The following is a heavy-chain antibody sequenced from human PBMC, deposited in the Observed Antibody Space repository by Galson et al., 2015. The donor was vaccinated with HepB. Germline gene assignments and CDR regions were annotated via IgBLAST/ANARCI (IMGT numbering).Heavy chain of an antibody. CDR3: ARLPGGGTYYAFDI. Sequence: TLSLTCTVSGASVSSGSYYWGWIRQPAGKGLEWIGRIYTTGSTNYNPSLKSRVTISVDTSKNRFSLKLSSVTAADTAVYYCARLPGGGTYYAFDIWGQGTMVTVSS. V-gene: IGHV4-61*02. D-gene: IGHD1-26*01. CDR2: IYTTGST. CDR1: GASVSSGSYY. J-gene: IGHJ3*02.